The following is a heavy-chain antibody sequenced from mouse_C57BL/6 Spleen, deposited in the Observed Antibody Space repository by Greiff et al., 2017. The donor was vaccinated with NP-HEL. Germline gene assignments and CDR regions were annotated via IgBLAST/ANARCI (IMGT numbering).Heavy chain of an antibody. V-gene: IGHV5-9*01. CDR1: GFTFSSYT. J-gene: IGHJ2*01. CDR2: ISGGGGNT. Sequence: EVMLVESGGGLVKPGGSLKLSCAASGFTFSSYTMSWVRQTPEKRLEWVATISGGGGNTYYPDSVKGRFTISRDNAKNTLYLQMSSLRSEDTALYYCARRNDYEYYFDYWGQGTTLTVSS. CDR3: ARRNDYEYYFDY. D-gene: IGHD2-4*01.